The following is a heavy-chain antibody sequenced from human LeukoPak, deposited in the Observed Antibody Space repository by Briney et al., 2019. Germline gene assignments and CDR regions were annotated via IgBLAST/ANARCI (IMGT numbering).Heavy chain of an antibody. CDR2: THYSGDT. CDR3: ARQPGGTAAFDI. D-gene: IGHD1-14*01. CDR1: GGSISSYY. Sequence: SETLSLTCTVPGGSISSYYWSWTRQPPGKELEWIAYTHYSGDTKYNPSLKSRVTISVDTSKSLFSLMLSSVTAADTAIYYCARQPGGTAAFDIWGQGTMVTVSS. J-gene: IGHJ3*02. V-gene: IGHV4-59*08.